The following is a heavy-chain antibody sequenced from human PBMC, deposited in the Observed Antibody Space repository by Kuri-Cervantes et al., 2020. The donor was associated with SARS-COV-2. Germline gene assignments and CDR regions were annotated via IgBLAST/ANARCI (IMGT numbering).Heavy chain of an antibody. V-gene: IGHV3-48*02. CDR1: GFTFSSYS. Sequence: GESLKISCAASGFTFSSYSMNWVRQAPGKGLEWVSYISSSSSTIYYADSVKGRFTISRDNAKNSLYLQMNSLRDEDTAVYYCARVIGLAAAGYFDYWGQGTLVTVSS. J-gene: IGHJ4*02. CDR2: ISSSSSTI. CDR3: ARVIGLAAAGYFDY. D-gene: IGHD6-13*01.